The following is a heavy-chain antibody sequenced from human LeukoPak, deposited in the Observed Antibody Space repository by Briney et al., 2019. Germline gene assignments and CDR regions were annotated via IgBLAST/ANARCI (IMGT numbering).Heavy chain of an antibody. J-gene: IGHJ4*02. CDR3: ARIDILTGYPYYFDY. CDR1: GGSISSYY. Sequence: PSETLSLTCTVSGGSISSYYWSWIRQPPGKGLEWIGYIYYSGSTNYNPSLKSRVTISVDTSKNQFSLKLSSETAADTAVYYCARIDILTGYPYYFDYWGQGTLVTVSS. D-gene: IGHD3-9*01. V-gene: IGHV4-59*01. CDR2: IYYSGST.